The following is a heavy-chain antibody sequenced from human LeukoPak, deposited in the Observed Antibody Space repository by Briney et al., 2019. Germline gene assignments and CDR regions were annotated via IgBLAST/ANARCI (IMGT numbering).Heavy chain of an antibody. D-gene: IGHD5-12*01. Sequence: GGSLRLSCAASGFTFSTYWMHWVRQAPGKGLVWVSRINNDGSSTNYADSVKGRFTISRDNAKNTLFLQMNSLRAEDTAVYYCAREGSGYSGYALDYWGQGTLVTVSS. CDR1: GFTFSTYW. CDR2: INNDGSST. J-gene: IGHJ4*02. V-gene: IGHV3-74*01. CDR3: AREGSGYSGYALDY.